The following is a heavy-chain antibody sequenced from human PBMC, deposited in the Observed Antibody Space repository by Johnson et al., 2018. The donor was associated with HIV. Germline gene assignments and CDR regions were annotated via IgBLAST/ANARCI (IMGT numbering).Heavy chain of an antibody. J-gene: IGHJ3*02. CDR3: ARVKIAFDI. CDR2: ISGSGGST. CDR1: GFTFSSYA. V-gene: IGHV3-23*04. Sequence: VQLVESGGGLVQPGGSLRLSCTTSGFTFSSYAMSWVRQAPGKGLEWVSAISGSGGSTYYADSVKGRFTIYRDNAKNSLYLQMHSLRVEDTAVYYCARVKIAFDIWGQGTMVTVSS.